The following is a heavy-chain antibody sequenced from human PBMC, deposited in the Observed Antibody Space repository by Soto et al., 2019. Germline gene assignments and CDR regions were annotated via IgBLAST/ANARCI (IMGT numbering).Heavy chain of an antibody. CDR3: ARGPLVVLNYFES. CDR2: IFPLTDIP. CDR1: GGTFRNYP. Sequence: QVQLVQSGTEVKKPGSSVKVSCKASGGTFRNYPINWVRQAPGQGLEWMGSIFPLTDIPDYAQNFQARLMISADKYTSTAYMELSSLTSDDTAMYFCARGPLVVLNYFESWGQGTLVTVSS. V-gene: IGHV1-69*02. J-gene: IGHJ4*02.